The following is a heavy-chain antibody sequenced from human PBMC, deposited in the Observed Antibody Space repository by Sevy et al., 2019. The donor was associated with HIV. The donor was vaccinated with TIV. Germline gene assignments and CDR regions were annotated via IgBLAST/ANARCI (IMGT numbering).Heavy chain of an antibody. Sequence: ASVKVSCRASGYTFTSYDINWVRQATGQGLEWMGWMNPNSGNTGYAQKFQGRVTMTRNTYISTAYMELSSLRSEETAVYYCAGFLSTSYYYYYAMDVWGQGTTVTVSS. D-gene: IGHD2-2*01. CDR1: GYTFTSYD. CDR2: MNPNSGNT. J-gene: IGHJ6*02. CDR3: AGFLSTSYYYYYAMDV. V-gene: IGHV1-8*01.